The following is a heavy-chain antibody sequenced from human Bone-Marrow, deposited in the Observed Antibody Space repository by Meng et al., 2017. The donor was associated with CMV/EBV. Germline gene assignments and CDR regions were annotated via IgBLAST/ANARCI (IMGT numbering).Heavy chain of an antibody. CDR2: ISSSSTI. J-gene: IGHJ4*02. CDR1: GFTFSDYY. D-gene: IGHD7-27*01. Sequence: GESLKISCAASGFTFSDYYMNWVRQAPGKGLEWVSSISSSSTIYYADSVKGRFTISRDNAKNSLYLQMNSLRAEDTAVYYCASELGDYWGQGTLVTVSS. V-gene: IGHV3-69-1*02. CDR3: ASELGDY.